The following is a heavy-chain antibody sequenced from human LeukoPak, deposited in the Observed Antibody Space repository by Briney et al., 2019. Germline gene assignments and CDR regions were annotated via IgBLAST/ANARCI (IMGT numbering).Heavy chain of an antibody. CDR1: GFTFSSYA. V-gene: IGHV3-23*01. Sequence: GGFLRLSCAASGFTFSSYAMSWVRQAPGKGLEGSSAISDTGVTTYDADSVKGRFTISRDNSRSTLYLQMNSLRAEDTALYYCAKDTSIGRYCTNGVCSPFDYWGQGTLVTVSS. CDR2: ISDTGVTT. D-gene: IGHD2-8*01. J-gene: IGHJ4*02. CDR3: AKDTSIGRYCTNGVCSPFDY.